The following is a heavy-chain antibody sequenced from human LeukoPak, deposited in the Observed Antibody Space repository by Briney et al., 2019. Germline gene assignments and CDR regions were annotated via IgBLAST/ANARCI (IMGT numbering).Heavy chain of an antibody. V-gene: IGHV3-53*01. CDR3: ARDRKAAGFDY. J-gene: IGHJ4*02. CDR1: GGSFSGYY. CDR2: IYSGGST. D-gene: IGHD6-13*01. Sequence: ETLSLTCAVYGGSFSGYYWSWIRQPPGKGLEWVSVIYSGGSTYYADSVKGRFTISRDNSKNTLYLQMNSLRAEDTAVYYCARDRKAAGFDYWGQGTLVTVSS.